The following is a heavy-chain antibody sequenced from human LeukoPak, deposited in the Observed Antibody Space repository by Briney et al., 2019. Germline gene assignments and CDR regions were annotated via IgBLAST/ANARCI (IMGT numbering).Heavy chain of an antibody. CDR2: IDPSDSDT. CDR3: ARHTLLWFGDLIPKDLDY. CDR1: GYSFTSYW. D-gene: IGHD3-10*01. Sequence: GESLKISCKGSGYSFTSYWISWVRQMPGKGLEWMGRIDPSDSDTTYSPSFQGHVTISADKSTSTAYLQWSSLKASDTAMYYCARHTLLWFGDLIPKDLDYWGQGTLVTVSS. J-gene: IGHJ4*02. V-gene: IGHV5-10-1*01.